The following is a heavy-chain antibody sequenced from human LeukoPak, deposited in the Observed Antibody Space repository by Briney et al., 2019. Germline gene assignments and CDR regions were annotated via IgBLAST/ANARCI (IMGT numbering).Heavy chain of an antibody. D-gene: IGHD3-10*01. CDR1: GFTFSSYA. V-gene: IGHV3-23*01. CDR3: EKDRGGSGSYFREAFDY. Sequence: GGSLRLSCAASGFTFSSYAMSWVRQAPGKGLEWVSAISGSCGSTYYADSVKGRFTISRDNSKNTLYLQMNSLIAEDTAVYYCEKDRGGSGSYFREAFDYWGQRHLVTVSS. J-gene: IGHJ4*02. CDR2: ISGSCGST.